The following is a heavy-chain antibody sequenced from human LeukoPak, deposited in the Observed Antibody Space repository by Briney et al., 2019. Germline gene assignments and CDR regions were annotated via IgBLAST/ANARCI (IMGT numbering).Heavy chain of an antibody. Sequence: GGSLRLSCAASGFTFSSYGMHWVRQAPGKGLEWVAFIRYDGSNKYYADSVKGRFTISRDNSKNTLYLQMNSLRAEDTAVYYCARSPYSSSWYNWFDPWGQGTLVTVSS. CDR1: GFTFSSYG. CDR2: IRYDGSNK. CDR3: ARSPYSSSWYNWFDP. D-gene: IGHD6-13*01. J-gene: IGHJ5*02. V-gene: IGHV3-30*02.